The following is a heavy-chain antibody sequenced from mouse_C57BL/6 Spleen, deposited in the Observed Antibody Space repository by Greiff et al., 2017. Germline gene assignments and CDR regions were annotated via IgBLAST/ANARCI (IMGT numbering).Heavy chain of an antibody. D-gene: IGHD1-1*01. CDR1: GYAFSSYW. CDR2: IYPGDGDT. J-gene: IGHJ4*01. V-gene: IGHV1-80*01. Sequence: QVQLQQSGAELVKPGASVKISCKASGYAFSSYWMNWVKQRPGKGLEWIGRIYPGDGDTNYNGKFKGKATLTADKTSSTAYMQRSSLPSEDSAVYYCARWRVRYYYAMDYWGQGTSVTVSS. CDR3: ARWRVRYYYAMDY.